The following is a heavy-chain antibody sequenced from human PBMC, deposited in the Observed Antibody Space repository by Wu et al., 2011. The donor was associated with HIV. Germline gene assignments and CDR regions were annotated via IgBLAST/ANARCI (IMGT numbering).Heavy chain of an antibody. D-gene: IGHD6-13*01. CDR1: GDSLTKYA. Sequence: QVLLVQSGAEVKKPGSSVKVSCKASGDSLTKYAFSWVRQAPGQGLEWMGGIIPNSGTTNYARKFQGRFAVTADTSTTTVHMELRNLRSEDTAVYYCARSGEAAEYYYYYMNVWAKGPRSPSP. J-gene: IGHJ6*03. CDR2: IIPNSGTT. CDR3: ARSGEAAEYYYYYMNV. V-gene: IGHV1-69*14.